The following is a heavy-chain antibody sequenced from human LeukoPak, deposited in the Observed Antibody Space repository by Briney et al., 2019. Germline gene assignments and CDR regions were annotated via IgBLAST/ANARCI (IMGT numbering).Heavy chain of an antibody. J-gene: IGHJ4*02. D-gene: IGHD2-2*01. CDR1: GGSISSSSYY. V-gene: IGHV4-39*07. Sequence: SETLSLTCTVSGGSISSSSYYWGWIRQPPGKGLEWIGEINHSGITNYNPSLKSRVTISVDTSKNQFSLKLTSVTAADTAVYFCARGPQYCTSTTCPRWGQGTLVTVSS. CDR3: ARGPQYCTSTTCPR. CDR2: INHSGIT.